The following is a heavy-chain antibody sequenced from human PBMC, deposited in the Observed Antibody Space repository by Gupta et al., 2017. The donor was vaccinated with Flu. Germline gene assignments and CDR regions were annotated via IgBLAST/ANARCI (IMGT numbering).Heavy chain of an antibody. J-gene: IGHJ6*03. Sequence: EVQLLESGGGLVQPGGSLRLSCAASGFTFSSYAMSWVRQAPGKGLEWVSAISGSGGSTYYADSVKGRFTISRDNSKNTLYLQMNSLRAEDTAVYYCAKDKGAWVRFGELLYPPGYYYYMDVWGKGTTVTVSS. CDR2: ISGSGGST. CDR1: GFTFSSYA. V-gene: IGHV3-23*01. D-gene: IGHD3-10*01. CDR3: AKDKGAWVRFGELLYPPGYYYYMDV.